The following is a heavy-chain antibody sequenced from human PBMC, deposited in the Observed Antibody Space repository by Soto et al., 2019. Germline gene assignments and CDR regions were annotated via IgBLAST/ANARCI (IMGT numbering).Heavy chain of an antibody. Sequence: GASVKVSCKASGYTFTSYYISWVRQAPGQGLEWMGGIIPIFGTANYAQKFQGRVTITADESTSTAYMELSSLRSEDTAVYYCASGAYELPLSRWGQGTLVTVSS. V-gene: IGHV1-69*13. CDR2: IIPIFGTA. D-gene: IGHD1-26*01. CDR1: GYTFTSYY. J-gene: IGHJ4*02. CDR3: ASGAYELPLSR.